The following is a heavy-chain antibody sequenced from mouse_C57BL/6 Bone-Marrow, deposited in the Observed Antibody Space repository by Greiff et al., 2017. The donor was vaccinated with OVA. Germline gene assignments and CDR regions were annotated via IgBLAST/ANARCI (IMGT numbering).Heavy chain of an antibody. CDR3: ARSGEDGYFDY. CDR1: GYAFTNYL. D-gene: IGHD2-3*01. Sequence: VQLQQSGAELVRPGTSVKLSCKASGYAFTNYLIEWVKQRPGQGLEWIGVINPGSGGTNYNEKFKGKATLTADKSSSTAYMQLSSLTSEDSAVYFCARSGEDGYFDYWGQGTTLTVSS. V-gene: IGHV1-54*01. J-gene: IGHJ2*01. CDR2: INPGSGGT.